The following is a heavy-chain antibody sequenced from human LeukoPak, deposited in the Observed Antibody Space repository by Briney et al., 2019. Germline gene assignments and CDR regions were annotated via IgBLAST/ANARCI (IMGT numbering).Heavy chain of an antibody. V-gene: IGHV3-23*01. Sequence: GGSLRLSCAASGFTFSNYWMSWVRQAPGKGLEWVSAISGSGGSTYYADSVKGRFTISRDNSKNTPYLQMNSLRAEDTAVYYCVKESVSTIDYWGQGTLVTVSS. CDR1: GFTFSNYW. J-gene: IGHJ4*02. CDR3: VKESVSTIDY. CDR2: ISGSGGST. D-gene: IGHD5/OR15-5a*01.